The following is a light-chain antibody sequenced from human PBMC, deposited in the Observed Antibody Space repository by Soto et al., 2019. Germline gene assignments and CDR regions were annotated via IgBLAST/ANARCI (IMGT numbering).Light chain of an antibody. CDR3: QQYRNSPYT. CDR2: DAS. Sequence: EIVLTQSPGTLSLSPGERATLSCRASQSVSSSFLAWYQQKPGQAPRLLIYDASSRATGTPDRFSGSGSGTDFTLTISRLEPEGFAVYYCQQYRNSPYTFGQGTKLEIK. CDR1: QSVSSSF. V-gene: IGKV3-20*01. J-gene: IGKJ2*01.